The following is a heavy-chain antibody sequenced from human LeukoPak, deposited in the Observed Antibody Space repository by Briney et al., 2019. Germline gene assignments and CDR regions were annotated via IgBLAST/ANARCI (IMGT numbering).Heavy chain of an antibody. J-gene: IGHJ5*02. V-gene: IGHV4-59*01. CDR3: ARDKSLWSGFLS. CDR1: GGSISSYY. Sequence: SETLSLTCTVSGGSISSYYWSWIRQPPGKGLEWIGYIYYSGSTNYNPSLKSRVTISVDTSKNQFSLKPSSVTAADTAVYYCARDKSLWSGFLSWGQGTLVTVSS. D-gene: IGHD3-3*01. CDR2: IYYSGST.